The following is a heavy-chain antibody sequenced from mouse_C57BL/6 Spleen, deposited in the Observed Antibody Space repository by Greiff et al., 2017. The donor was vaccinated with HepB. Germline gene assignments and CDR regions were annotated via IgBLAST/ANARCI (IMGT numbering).Heavy chain of an antibody. CDR1: GYTFTDYY. CDR3: ACTAQADY. V-gene: IGHV1-26*01. Sequence: EVQLQQSGPELVKPGASVKISCKASGYTFTDYYMNWVKQSHGKSLEWIGDINPNNGGTSYNQKFKGKATLTVDKSSSTAYMELRSLTSEDSAVYYCACTAQADYWGQGTTLTVSS. D-gene: IGHD3-2*02. CDR2: INPNNGGT. J-gene: IGHJ2*01.